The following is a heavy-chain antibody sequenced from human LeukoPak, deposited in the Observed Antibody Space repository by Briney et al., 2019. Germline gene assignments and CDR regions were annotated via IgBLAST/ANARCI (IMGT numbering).Heavy chain of an antibody. D-gene: IGHD3-22*01. V-gene: IGHV4-34*01. Sequence: PSETLSLTCAVYGGSFSGYYWSWIRQPPGKGLEWIGSIYHSGSTYYNPSLKSRVTISVDTSKNQFSLKLSSVTAADTAVYYCARDYYDSSGYYPFDYWGQGTLVTVSS. CDR2: IYHSGST. CDR1: GGSFSGYY. CDR3: ARDYYDSSGYYPFDY. J-gene: IGHJ4*02.